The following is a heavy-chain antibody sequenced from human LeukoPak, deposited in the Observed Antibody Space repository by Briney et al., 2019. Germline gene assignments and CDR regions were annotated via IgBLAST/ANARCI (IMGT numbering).Heavy chain of an antibody. CDR1: GGSITSSSYY. D-gene: IGHD3-3*01. CDR3: VRQDGFLEWLGYFDY. V-gene: IGHV4-39*01. CDR2: IYYSGST. J-gene: IGHJ4*02. Sequence: PSETLSLTCTVSGGSITSSSYYSGWIRQPPGKGLEWIGSIYYSGSTYYNPSLKSRVTISVDTSKNQFSLKLCFVTAGDTAVYYCVRQDGFLEWLGYFDYWGEGTLVTVSS.